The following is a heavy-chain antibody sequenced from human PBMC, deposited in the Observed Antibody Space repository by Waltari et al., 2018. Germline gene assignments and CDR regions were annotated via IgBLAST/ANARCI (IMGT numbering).Heavy chain of an antibody. CDR3: ARDDDGILDY. J-gene: IGHJ4*02. Sequence: EVQLVESGGGLVQPGGSLRLSCAVSGFTFSSYWMAWVRQAPGKGLEWVDNIKQDGVEKHYVDTVKGQFTIARDNDKNSLFLQMNSLRAEDTAVYFCARDDDGILDYWGQGTLVTVSS. CDR2: IKQDGVEK. CDR1: GFTFSSYW. D-gene: IGHD3-3*01. V-gene: IGHV3-7*01.